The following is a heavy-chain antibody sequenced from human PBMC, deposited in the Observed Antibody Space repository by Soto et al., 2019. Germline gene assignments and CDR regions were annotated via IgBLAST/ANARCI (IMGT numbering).Heavy chain of an antibody. J-gene: IGHJ6*04. Sequence: EVQLLESGGGLVQHGGSLRLSGAASGFTGSSYAMSCDRQPPGKGRESVSAVSGSGGSTYYADSVKGRCTIARDNSKKELYLQMNRLRAEDSAVYYCAKDDVSYSDSSGYFSYYGMDVWGEGTKVIVSS. D-gene: IGHD3-22*01. CDR2: VSGSGGST. CDR3: AKDDVSYSDSSGYFSYYGMDV. CDR1: GFTGSSYA. V-gene: IGHV3-23*01.